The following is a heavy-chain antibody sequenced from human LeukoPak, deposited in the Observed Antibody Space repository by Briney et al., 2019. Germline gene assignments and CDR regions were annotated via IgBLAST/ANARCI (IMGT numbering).Heavy chain of an antibody. D-gene: IGHD2-15*01. V-gene: IGHV1-2*02. CDR2: INPNSGGT. CDR1: GYTFTGYY. Sequence: ASVKVSCKASGYTFTGYYMHWVRQAPGQGLEWMGWINPNSGGTNYAQKFQGRVTMTRDTSISTAYMELSRLRSDDTAVYYCASGDIVVGYYYYGMDVWGQGTTVTVSS. CDR3: ASGDIVVGYYYYGMDV. J-gene: IGHJ6*02.